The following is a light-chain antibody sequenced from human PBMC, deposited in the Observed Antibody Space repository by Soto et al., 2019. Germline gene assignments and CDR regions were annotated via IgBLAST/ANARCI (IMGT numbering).Light chain of an antibody. CDR1: SSDVGGYNY. J-gene: IGLJ1*01. V-gene: IGLV2-14*03. CDR3: SSYTGSSTLYV. CDR2: DVS. Sequence: QSVLTQPASVSGSPGQSITISCTGTSSDVGGYNYVSWYQQHPGKVPKLMIYDVSNRPSGVSNRFSGSKSGNTASLTISGLQAEDVADYYCSSYTGSSTLYVFGSGTKVTVL.